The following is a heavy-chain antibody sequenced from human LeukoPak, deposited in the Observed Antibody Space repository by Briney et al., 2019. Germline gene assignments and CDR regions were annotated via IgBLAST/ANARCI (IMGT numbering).Heavy chain of an antibody. V-gene: IGHV3-21*01. Sequence: PGGSLRLSCAASGFTFSSYSMNWVRQAPGKGLEWVSSISSSSSYIYYADSVKGRFTISREDAKNSLYLQMNSLRAGDTAVYYCARNYGSGSHYFYGIDVWGQGTTVTVSS. CDR3: ARNYGSGSHYFYGIDV. CDR2: ISSSSSYI. D-gene: IGHD3-10*01. CDR1: GFTFSSYS. J-gene: IGHJ6*02.